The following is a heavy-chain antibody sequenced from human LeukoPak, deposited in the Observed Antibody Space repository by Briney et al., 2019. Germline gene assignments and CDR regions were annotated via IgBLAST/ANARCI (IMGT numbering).Heavy chain of an antibody. CDR1: GYTFTGYY. Sequence: GASVKVSCRASGYTFTGYYMHWVRQAPGQGLEWMGRINPNSSGTNYAQKFQGRVTMTRDTSISTAYIELSRLRSDDTAVYYCARGGYGNYDYWGQGTLVTVSS. CDR2: INPNSSGT. D-gene: IGHD4-11*01. V-gene: IGHV1-2*06. J-gene: IGHJ4*02. CDR3: ARGGYGNYDY.